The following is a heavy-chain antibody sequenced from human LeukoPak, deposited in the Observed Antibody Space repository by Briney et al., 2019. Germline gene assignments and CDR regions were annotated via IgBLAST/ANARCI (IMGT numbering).Heavy chain of an antibody. V-gene: IGHV3-23*01. D-gene: IGHD6-19*01. CDR1: GFTFSSYA. J-gene: IGHJ3*02. Sequence: GGSLRLSCAASGFTFSSYAMSWVRQAPGKGLQWVSAISGSGGSTYYADSVKGRFTISRLNSKNTLYLQMNSLRAEDTAVYYCAKGRSVAVAGTNAFDIWGQGTMVTVSS. CDR2: ISGSGGST. CDR3: AKGRSVAVAGTNAFDI.